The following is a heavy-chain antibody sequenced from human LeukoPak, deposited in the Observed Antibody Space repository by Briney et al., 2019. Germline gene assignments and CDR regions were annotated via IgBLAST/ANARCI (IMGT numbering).Heavy chain of an antibody. V-gene: IGHV3-7*03. Sequence: GGSLRLSCAASGFTFSSHWMNWVRQAPGKGLEWVANIKEDGSEKYSVDSVKGRFTISRDNAKNSLYLQMNSLRVEDTALYHCARKGLWGELGGFDSWGQGTLVTVSS. CDR3: ARKGLWGELGGFDS. D-gene: IGHD3-16*01. CDR1: GFTFSSHW. J-gene: IGHJ4*02. CDR2: IKEDGSEK.